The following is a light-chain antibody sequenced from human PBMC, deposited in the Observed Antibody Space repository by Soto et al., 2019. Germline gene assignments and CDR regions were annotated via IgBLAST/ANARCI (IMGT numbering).Light chain of an antibody. Sequence: EIVLTQSPATLSLSPGERATLSCRASQSLSKSLVWYQQKPGQAPTLLIYGASTRATGIPARFSGSGSGTEFTLTISSLQSEDFAVYYCQQYNNWPITFGQGTRLEIK. J-gene: IGKJ5*01. CDR2: GAS. V-gene: IGKV3D-15*01. CDR1: QSLSKS. CDR3: QQYNNWPIT.